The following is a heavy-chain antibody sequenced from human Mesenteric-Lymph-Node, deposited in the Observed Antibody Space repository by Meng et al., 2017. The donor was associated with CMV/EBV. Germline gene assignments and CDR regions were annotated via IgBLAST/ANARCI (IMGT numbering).Heavy chain of an antibody. D-gene: IGHD3-3*01. J-gene: IGHJ2*01. Sequence: SETLSLTCIVSGGSLMSSGYYWGWLRQPPGKGLEWIGSFYSYGGGSYYNPSLESRVTISVDTSKNQFSLKLSSVTAADTAAYYCARLTKPDDFWNNYFPGGYFDLWGRGTLVTVSS. CDR2: FYSYGGGS. CDR1: GGSLMSSGYY. CDR3: ARLTKPDDFWNNYFPGGYFDL. V-gene: IGHV4-39*01.